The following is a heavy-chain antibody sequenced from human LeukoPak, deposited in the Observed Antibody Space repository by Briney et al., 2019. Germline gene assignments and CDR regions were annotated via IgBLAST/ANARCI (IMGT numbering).Heavy chain of an antibody. CDR2: INPSGGST. V-gene: IGHV1-46*01. CDR1: GYTFTSYY. D-gene: IGHD3-22*01. Sequence: ASVKVSCKAFGYTFTSYYMHWVRQAPGQGLEWMGIINPSGGSTSYAQKFQGRVTMTRDTSTSTVYMELSSLRSEDTAVYYCARDRMIGEFDPWGQGTLVTVSS. J-gene: IGHJ5*02. CDR3: ARDRMIGEFDP.